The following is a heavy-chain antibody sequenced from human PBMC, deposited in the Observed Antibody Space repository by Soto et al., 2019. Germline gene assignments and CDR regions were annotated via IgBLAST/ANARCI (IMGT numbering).Heavy chain of an antibody. CDR3: ARVFGASHLDYYYYYGIEI. CDR1: GYTFTSYA. J-gene: IGHJ6*02. V-gene: IGHV7-4-1*01. D-gene: IGHD1-26*01. Sequence: ASVKVSCKASGYTFTSYAMNWVRQAPGQGLEWMGWLNTNTGNPTYAQGFTGRFVFSLDTSVSTAYLQICSLQAEDTAVYYCARVFGASHLDYYYYYGIEIWGQGSTVSVSS. CDR2: LNTNTGNP.